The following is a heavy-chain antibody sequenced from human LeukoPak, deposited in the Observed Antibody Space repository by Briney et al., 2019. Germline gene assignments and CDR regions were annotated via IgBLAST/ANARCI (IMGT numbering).Heavy chain of an antibody. V-gene: IGHV4-39*01. CDR2: FYYSGST. Sequence: PSETLSLTCTVVSGGSISSSSYYWGWIRQPPGKGLEWIGSFYYSGSTYYNPSLKSRVTISADTSKNQFSLKQRSVTAADTAVYYCARLXXAAIDYGGXGXLXXAS. CDR1: GGSISSSSYY. D-gene: IGHD2-15*01. J-gene: IGHJ4*01. CDR3: ARLXXAAIDY.